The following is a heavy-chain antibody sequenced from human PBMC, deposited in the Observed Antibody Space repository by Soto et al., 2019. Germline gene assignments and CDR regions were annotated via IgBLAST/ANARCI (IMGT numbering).Heavy chain of an antibody. D-gene: IGHD3-9*01. V-gene: IGHV3-21*01. CDR2: ISSSSSYI. CDR3: AREVSYYDILTGYYERKKIDY. CDR1: GFTFSSYS. Sequence: GGSLRLSCAASGFTFSSYSMNWVRQAPGKGLEWVSSISSSSSYIYYADSVKGRFTISRDNAKNSLYLQMNSLRAEDTAVYYCAREVSYYDILTGYYERKKIDYWGQGTLVTVSS. J-gene: IGHJ4*02.